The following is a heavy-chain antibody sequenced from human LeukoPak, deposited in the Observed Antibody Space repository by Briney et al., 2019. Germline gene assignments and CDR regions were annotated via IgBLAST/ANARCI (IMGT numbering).Heavy chain of an antibody. V-gene: IGHV4-61*05. J-gene: IGHJ6*03. CDR1: GASISSGDYL. Sequence: SETLSLTCTVSGASISSGDYLWSWIRQPPGKRLEWVGESNDSGGTNYNPSLKSRVTISADKSKNQVSLKLTSVTAADTAVYYCARLSVIVGSTLEYYYYYMDVWGQGTTVTVSS. CDR3: ARLSVIVGSTLEYYYYYMDV. D-gene: IGHD1-26*01. CDR2: SNDSGGT.